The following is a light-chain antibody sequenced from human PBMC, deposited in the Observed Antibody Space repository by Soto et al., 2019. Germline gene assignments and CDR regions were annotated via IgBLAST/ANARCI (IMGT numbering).Light chain of an antibody. CDR2: SNN. CDR3: AAWDDSLTAVI. J-gene: IGLJ2*01. CDR1: NSNIGSNT. V-gene: IGLV1-44*01. Sequence: QSVLTQPPSASGTPGQRVTISCFGSNSNIGSNTVNWYQQLPGTAPKLLIYSNNQRPSGAPDRFSGSKSGTSASLAISGLQSEDESDYYCAAWDDSLTAVIFGGGTKLTVL.